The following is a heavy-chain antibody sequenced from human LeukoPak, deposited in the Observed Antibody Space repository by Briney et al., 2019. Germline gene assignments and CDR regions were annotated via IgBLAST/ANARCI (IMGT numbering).Heavy chain of an antibody. CDR2: ISYDGSNK. V-gene: IGHV3-30*03. CDR3: ASLTKGY. CDR1: GFTFSTYG. J-gene: IGHJ4*02. Sequence: PGRSLRLSCAASGFTFSTYGMHWVRQAPGKGLEWVAVISYDGSNKHYTDSVKGRLSISRDNSRNTLYLQMNSLRPEDTAVYYCASLTKGYWGQGTLVTVSS. D-gene: IGHD4/OR15-4a*01.